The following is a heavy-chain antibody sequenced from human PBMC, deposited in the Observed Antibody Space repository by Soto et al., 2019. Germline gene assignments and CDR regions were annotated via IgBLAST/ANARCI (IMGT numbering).Heavy chain of an antibody. V-gene: IGHV4-31*03. D-gene: IGHD3-16*02. CDR2: IYYSGST. CDR1: GGSISSGGYY. CDR3: ARDRRDDYIWGSYPQADAFDI. J-gene: IGHJ3*02. Sequence: SETLSLTCTVSGGSISSGGYYWSWIRQHPGKGLEWIGYIYYSGSTYYNPSLKSRVTISVDTSKNQFSLKLSSVTAADTAVYYCARDRRDDYIWGSYPQADAFDIWGQGTMVTVSS.